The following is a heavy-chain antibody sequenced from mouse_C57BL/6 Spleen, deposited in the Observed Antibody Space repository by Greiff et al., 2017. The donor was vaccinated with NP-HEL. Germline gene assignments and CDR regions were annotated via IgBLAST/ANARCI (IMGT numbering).Heavy chain of an antibody. Sequence: QVQLQQPGAELVMPGASVKLSCKASGYTFTSYWMRWVKQRPGQGLEWIGEIDPSDSYTNYNQKFKGKSTLTVDKSSSTADMQLSSLTSEDSAVDYCAREITGTHDYWGQGTTLTVSS. V-gene: IGHV1-69*01. D-gene: IGHD4-1*01. CDR3: AREITGTHDY. CDR1: GYTFTSYW. CDR2: IDPSDSYT. J-gene: IGHJ2*01.